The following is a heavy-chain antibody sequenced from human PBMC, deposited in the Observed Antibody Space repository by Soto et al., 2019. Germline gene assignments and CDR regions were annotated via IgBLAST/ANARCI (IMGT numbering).Heavy chain of an antibody. CDR2: SGTT. J-gene: IGHJ4*02. D-gene: IGHD4-17*01. Sequence: QLQLQESGPGLVKPSETLSLTCTVSGGSISGSRYYWGWIRQPPGKGLEWLGSGTTDYNPSLRSRVTISVDTSKEQFSLKLSSVTAADTAVYYCATYGGDTGRFDYWGQGALVTVSS. CDR3: ATYGGDTGRFDY. V-gene: IGHV4-39*01. CDR1: GGSISGSRYY.